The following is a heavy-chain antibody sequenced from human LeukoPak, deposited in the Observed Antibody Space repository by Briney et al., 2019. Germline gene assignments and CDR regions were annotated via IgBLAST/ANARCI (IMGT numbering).Heavy chain of an antibody. CDR3: ARAYCYDSSGDDAFDI. D-gene: IGHD3-22*01. Sequence: GGSLRLSCAASGDTFGGYGMNWVRQAPGKGLEWVSSISSSSSYTYYADSVKGRFTISRDNAKNSLYLQMNSLRAEDTAVYYCARAYCYDSSGDDAFDIWGQGTMVTVSS. J-gene: IGHJ3*02. CDR2: ISSSSSYT. CDR1: GDTFGGYG. V-gene: IGHV3-21*01.